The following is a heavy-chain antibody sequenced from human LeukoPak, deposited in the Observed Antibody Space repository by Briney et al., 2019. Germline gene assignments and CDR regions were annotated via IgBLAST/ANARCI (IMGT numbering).Heavy chain of an antibody. V-gene: IGHV3-21*01. CDR3: ARLMVLPDY. Sequence: GGSLRLSCAASGFTFSSYSMNWVRQAPGKALEWVSSISSSSSYIYYADSVKGPFTISRDNAKNSLYLQMISLRAEDTGVYYCARLMVLPDYWGEGSLVTVSS. CDR1: GFTFSSYS. D-gene: IGHD2-8*01. CDR2: ISSSSSYI. J-gene: IGHJ4*02.